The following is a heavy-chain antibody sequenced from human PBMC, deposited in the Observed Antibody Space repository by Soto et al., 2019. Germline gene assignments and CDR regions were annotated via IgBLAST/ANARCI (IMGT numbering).Heavy chain of an antibody. J-gene: IGHJ4*02. V-gene: IGHV3-30*18. Sequence: QVQLVESGGGVVQPGRSLRLSCAASGFTFSSYGMHWVRQAPGKGLEWVAVISYDGSNKYYADSVKGRFTISRDNSKNPLYLKMKSLRAGDTAVYYCGKGYDSGGGGGYWGQGTLVTVSS. CDR1: GFTFSSYG. CDR2: ISYDGSNK. CDR3: GKGYDSGGGGGY. D-gene: IGHD3-22*01.